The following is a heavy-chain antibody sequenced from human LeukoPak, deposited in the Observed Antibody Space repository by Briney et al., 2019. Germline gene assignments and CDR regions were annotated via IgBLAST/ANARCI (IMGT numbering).Heavy chain of an antibody. Sequence: GGSLRLSCAASGFTFSSYAMSWVRQAPGKGLEWVSAISGSGGSTYYADSVKGRFTISRDNSKNTLYLQMNSLRAEDTAVYYYAKGHDSSGYYWDYFDYWGQGTLVTVSS. J-gene: IGHJ4*02. V-gene: IGHV3-23*01. CDR2: ISGSGGST. CDR1: GFTFSSYA. CDR3: AKGHDSSGYYWDYFDY. D-gene: IGHD3-22*01.